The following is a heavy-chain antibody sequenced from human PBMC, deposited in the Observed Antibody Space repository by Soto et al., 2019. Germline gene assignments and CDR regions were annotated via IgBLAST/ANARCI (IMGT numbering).Heavy chain of an antibody. D-gene: IGHD1-1*01. CDR2: IYHSGNN. Sequence: PSETLSLTCAVYGGSCSGYDGTWVRQPPGKGLEWIGEIYHSGNNNYNPSLKSRVTISIDKSNNQFSLNLRSVTAADTAVYYCARGPSTNAYLDYWGQGTLVTVSS. CDR1: GGSCSGYD. CDR3: ARGPSTNAYLDY. J-gene: IGHJ4*02. V-gene: IGHV4-34*01.